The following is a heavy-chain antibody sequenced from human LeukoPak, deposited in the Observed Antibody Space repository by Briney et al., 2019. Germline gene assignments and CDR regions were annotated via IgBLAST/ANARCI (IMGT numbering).Heavy chain of an antibody. CDR2: ISGSGGST. CDR3: AKDLRSSADSKMGAADY. Sequence: PGGSLRLSCAASGSTFSSYGMSWVRQAPGKGLEWVSAISGSGGSTYYADSVKGRFTISRDSSKNTLYLQMNSLRAEDTAVYYCAKDLRSSADSKMGAADYWGQGTLVTVSS. V-gene: IGHV3-23*01. CDR1: GSTFSSYG. J-gene: IGHJ4*02. D-gene: IGHD1-26*01.